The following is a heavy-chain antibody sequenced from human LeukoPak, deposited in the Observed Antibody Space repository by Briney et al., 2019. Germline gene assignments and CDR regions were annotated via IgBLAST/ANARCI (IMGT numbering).Heavy chain of an antibody. J-gene: IGHJ4*02. CDR2: IYYSGST. V-gene: IGHV4-59*01. CDR3: ARDLHWPDY. CDR1: GGSISTYY. D-gene: IGHD1-1*01. Sequence: SETLSLTCTVSGGSISTYYWSWIRQPPGKGLEWIGSIYYSGSTNYNPSLKSRVSISLETSKNQFSLKLSSVTAADTAVYYCARDLHWPDYWGQGTLVTVSS.